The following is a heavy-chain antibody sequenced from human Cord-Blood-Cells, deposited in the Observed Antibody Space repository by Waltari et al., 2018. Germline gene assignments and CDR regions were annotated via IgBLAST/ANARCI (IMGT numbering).Heavy chain of an antibody. CDR3: AKLGGVGATFLDAFDI. Sequence: EVQLVESGGGLVQPGGSLRLSCAASGFTFSSYAMSWVRQAPGKGLELVSAISGSGGSTYYADSVKGRFTISRDKSKNTLYLQMNSLRAEDTAVYYCAKLGGVGATFLDAFDIWGQGTMVTVSS. CDR1: GFTFSSYA. V-gene: IGHV3-23*04. CDR2: ISGSGGST. D-gene: IGHD1-26*01. J-gene: IGHJ3*02.